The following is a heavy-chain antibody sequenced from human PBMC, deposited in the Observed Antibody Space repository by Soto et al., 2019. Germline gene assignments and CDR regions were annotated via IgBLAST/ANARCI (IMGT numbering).Heavy chain of an antibody. CDR1: GGTFSSYA. V-gene: IGHV1-69*01. CDR2: IIPIFGTE. D-gene: IGHD6-13*01. CDR3: ARDRIAGSKYYYGMNV. Sequence: QAQLVQSGAEVKKPGSSVRVSCKASGGTFSSYAISWVRQAPGQGLEWMGGIIPIFGTENYAQKFQGRVTITADESTSTAYMELSSLRSEDTAVYYCARDRIAGSKYYYGMNVWGQGTTVTVSS. J-gene: IGHJ6*02.